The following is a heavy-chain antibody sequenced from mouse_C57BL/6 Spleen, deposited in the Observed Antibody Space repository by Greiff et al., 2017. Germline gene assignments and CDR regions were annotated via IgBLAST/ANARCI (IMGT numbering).Heavy chain of an antibody. D-gene: IGHD2-1*01. V-gene: IGHV1-82*01. CDR1: GYAFSSSW. CDR3: ARFFYGNYWYFDV. Sequence: QVQLQQSGPELVKPGASVKISCKASGYAFSSSWMNWVKQRPGKGLEWIGRIYPGDGDTNYNGKFKGKATLTADKSSSTAYMQLSSLTSEDSAVYFCARFFYGNYWYFDVWGTGTTVTVSS. CDR2: IYPGDGDT. J-gene: IGHJ1*03.